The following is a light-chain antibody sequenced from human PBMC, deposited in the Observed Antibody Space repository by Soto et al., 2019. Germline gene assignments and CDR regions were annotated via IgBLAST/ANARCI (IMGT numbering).Light chain of an antibody. Sequence: QSALTQAASVSGSPGQSITISCTGTSSDVGSYNLVSWYQQHPGKAPKLMIYEVSKRPSGLSNRFSGSESGNTASLTISGLQAEDEADYYCCSYAGSRTPLIFGTGTKLTVL. V-gene: IGLV2-23*02. J-gene: IGLJ1*01. CDR2: EVS. CDR3: CSYAGSRTPLI. CDR1: SSDVGSYNL.